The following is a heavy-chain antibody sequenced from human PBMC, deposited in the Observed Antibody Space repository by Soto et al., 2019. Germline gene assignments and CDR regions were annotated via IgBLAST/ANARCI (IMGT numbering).Heavy chain of an antibody. V-gene: IGHV6-1*01. J-gene: IGHJ5*02. CDR3: ARVITMVRGVPGFDP. CDR2: TYYRSKWYN. D-gene: IGHD3-10*01. Sequence: SPTLSLTCSISGDSVSSNSAAWNWIRQSPSRGLEWLGRTYYRSKWYNDYAVSVKSRITINPDTSKNQFSLQLNSVTPEDTAVYYCARVITMVRGVPGFDPWGQGTLVTVSS. CDR1: GDSVSSNSAA.